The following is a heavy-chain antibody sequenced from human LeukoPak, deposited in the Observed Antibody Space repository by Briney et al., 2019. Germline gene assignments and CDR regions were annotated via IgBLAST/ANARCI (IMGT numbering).Heavy chain of an antibody. Sequence: SETLSLTCAVSGGSISSGGYSWSWIRQPPGKGLEWIGYIYYSGSTYYNPSLKSRVTISVDTSKNQFSLKLSSVTAADTAVYYCARMKRGLGYCSGGSCYFYYFDYWGQGTLVTVSS. CDR1: GGSISSGGYS. J-gene: IGHJ4*02. D-gene: IGHD2-15*01. CDR3: ARMKRGLGYCSGGSCYFYYFDY. V-gene: IGHV4-30-4*07. CDR2: IYYSGST.